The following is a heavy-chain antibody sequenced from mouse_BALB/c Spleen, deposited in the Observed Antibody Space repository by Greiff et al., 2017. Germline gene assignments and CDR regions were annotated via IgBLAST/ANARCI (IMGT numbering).Heavy chain of an antibody. Sequence: EVKLVESGAELVKPGASVKLSCTASGFNIKDTYMHWVKQRPEQGLEWIGRIDPANGNTKYDPKFQGKATITADTSSNTAYLQLSSLTSEDTAVYYCARSGDYSYDWAMDYWGQGTTVTVSS. CDR2: IDPANGNT. D-gene: IGHD2-12*01. V-gene: IGHV14-3*02. J-gene: IGHJ4*01. CDR1: GFNIKDTY. CDR3: ARSGDYSYDWAMDY.